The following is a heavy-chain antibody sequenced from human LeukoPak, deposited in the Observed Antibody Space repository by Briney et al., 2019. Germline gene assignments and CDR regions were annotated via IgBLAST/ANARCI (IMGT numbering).Heavy chain of an antibody. CDR2: IKQDGSEK. CDR1: GFTFSSYW. Sequence: GSLRLSCAASGFTFSSYWMSWVRQAPGKGLEWVANIKQDGSEKYYVDSVKGRLTISRDNAKNSLYLQMNSLRAEGTAVYYCASGTSMAAAYDAFDIWGQGTMVTVSS. V-gene: IGHV3-7*01. CDR3: ASGTSMAAAYDAFDI. D-gene: IGHD6-13*01. J-gene: IGHJ3*02.